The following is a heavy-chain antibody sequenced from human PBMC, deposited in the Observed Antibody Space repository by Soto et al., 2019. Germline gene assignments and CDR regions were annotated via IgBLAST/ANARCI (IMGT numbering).Heavy chain of an antibody. CDR2: ISGSGGST. CDR1: GFTFSSYA. Sequence: EVQLLESGGGLVQPGGSLRLSCAASGFTFSSYAMSWVRQAPGKGLEWVSAISGSGGSTYYADSEKGRFTISRDNSKNTLYLQMNSLRAEDTAVYYCAKTFDDYYYMDVWGKGTTVTVSS. D-gene: IGHD3-10*01. J-gene: IGHJ6*03. CDR3: AKTFDDYYYMDV. V-gene: IGHV3-23*01.